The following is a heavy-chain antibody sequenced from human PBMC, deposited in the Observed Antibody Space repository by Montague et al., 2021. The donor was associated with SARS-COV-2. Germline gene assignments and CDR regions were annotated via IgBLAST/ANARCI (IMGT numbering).Heavy chain of an antibody. Sequence: TLSLTCSVSGGSINTGGYYWNWIRQSAGKGLEWIGRIYSSGSTNSRPSLKSRVTISLDTSKNQFSLWLSSVTAADTAVYYCARDPGYTSFTRWYFDFWGPGTLVTVSS. CDR2: IYSSGST. J-gene: IGHJ2*01. CDR3: ARDPGYTSFTRWYFDF. V-gene: IGHV4-61*02. CDR1: GGSINTGGYY. D-gene: IGHD5-18*01.